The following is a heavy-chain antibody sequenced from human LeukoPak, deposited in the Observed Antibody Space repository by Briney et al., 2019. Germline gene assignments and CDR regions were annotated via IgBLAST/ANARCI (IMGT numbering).Heavy chain of an antibody. CDR2: ISGSGGST. Sequence: GGSLRLPCAASGFTFSSYAMSWVRQAPGKGLEWVSAISGSGGSTYYADSVKGRFTISRDNSKNTLYLQMNSLRAEDTAIYFCAKKGVAGGAPYCFDYWGQGTLVTVSS. D-gene: IGHD3-16*01. CDR3: AKKGVAGGAPYCFDY. J-gene: IGHJ4*02. V-gene: IGHV3-23*01. CDR1: GFTFSSYA.